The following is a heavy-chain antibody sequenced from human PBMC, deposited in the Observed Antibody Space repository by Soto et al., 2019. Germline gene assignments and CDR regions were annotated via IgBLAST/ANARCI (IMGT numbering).Heavy chain of an antibody. CDR1: GGSISSYY. V-gene: IGHV4-59*01. CDR2: IYYSGST. Sequence: SETLSLTCTVSGGSISSYYWSWIRQPPGKGLEWIGYIYYSGSTNYNPSLKSRVTISVDTSKNQFSLKLSSVTAADTAVYYCARAVRKPAFDYWGKGTLVTVSS. J-gene: IGHJ4*02. CDR3: ARAVRKPAFDY.